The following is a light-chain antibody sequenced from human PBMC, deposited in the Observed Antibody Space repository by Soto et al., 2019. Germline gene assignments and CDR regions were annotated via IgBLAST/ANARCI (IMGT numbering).Light chain of an antibody. CDR2: DAS. Sequence: DIQMTQSPSSLSASVGDRVTITCQASQDISNYLNWYQHKPGKAPKILIYDASTLETGVPSRFSGSGSGTDITLTISSLQPEDFATYYGQQSHSRGTVGQGTKVDTK. CDR1: QDISNY. J-gene: IGKJ1*01. CDR3: QQSHSRGT. V-gene: IGKV1-33*01.